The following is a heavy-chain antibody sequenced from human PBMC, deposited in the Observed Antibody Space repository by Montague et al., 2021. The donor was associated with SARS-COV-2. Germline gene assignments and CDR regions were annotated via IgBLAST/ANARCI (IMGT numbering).Heavy chain of an antibody. D-gene: IGHD3-3*01. CDR3: ARQHPLIVISGVADS. CDR1: GFTFVSYT. Sequence: SLRLSCAVSGFTFVSYTMNWFRQAPGKGLEWVSSISGSSVHIYYADSLRGRFTISRDNAKNSLYLQMNTLSADDTAVYYCARQHPLIVISGVADSWGQGTLVTVSS. CDR2: ISGSSVHI. V-gene: IGHV3-21*01. J-gene: IGHJ5*01.